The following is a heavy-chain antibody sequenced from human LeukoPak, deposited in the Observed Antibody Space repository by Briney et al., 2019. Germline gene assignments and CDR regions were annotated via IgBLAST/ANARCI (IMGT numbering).Heavy chain of an antibody. V-gene: IGHV1-8*01. D-gene: IGHD6-13*01. Sequence: ASVKVSCKASGYTFTSYDINWVRQATGQGLGWMGWMNPNSGNTGYAQKFQGRVTMTRNTSISTAYMELSSLRSEDTAVYYCARGRFFSSTSYYFDYWGQGTLVTVSS. CDR3: ARGRFFSSTSYYFDY. CDR1: GYTFTSYD. CDR2: MNPNSGNT. J-gene: IGHJ4*02.